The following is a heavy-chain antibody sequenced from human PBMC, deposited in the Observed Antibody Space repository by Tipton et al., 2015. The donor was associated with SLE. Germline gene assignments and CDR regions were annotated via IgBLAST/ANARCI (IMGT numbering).Heavy chain of an antibody. J-gene: IGHJ6*03. CDR2: IYYSGST. D-gene: IGHD2-2*01. CDR3: TRYCSHTTCSDSLGYYYMDV. V-gene: IGHV4-59*08. CDR1: GGSISSYY. Sequence: TLSLTCTVSGGSISSYYWSWIRQPPGKGLEWIGYIYYSGSTNYNPSLKSRVTISVDTSKNQFSLRLNSVTAAGTAMYYCTRYCSHTTCSDSLGYYYMDVWGEGTTVTVSS.